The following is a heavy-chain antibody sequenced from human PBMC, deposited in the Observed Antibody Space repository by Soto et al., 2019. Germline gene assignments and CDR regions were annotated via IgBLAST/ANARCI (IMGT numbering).Heavy chain of an antibody. V-gene: IGHV4-34*01. CDR2: MYYSGST. Sequence: ASETLSLTCAVYGGSFSGYYWGWIRQPPGKGLEWIGSMYYSGSTYYNPSLKSRVSISVDTSKNQFSLKLTSVTAADTAVYYCARGYDYVWGSYRRHNWFDPWGQGTPVTVSS. CDR1: GGSFSGYY. CDR3: ARGYDYVWGSYRRHNWFDP. J-gene: IGHJ5*02. D-gene: IGHD3-16*02.